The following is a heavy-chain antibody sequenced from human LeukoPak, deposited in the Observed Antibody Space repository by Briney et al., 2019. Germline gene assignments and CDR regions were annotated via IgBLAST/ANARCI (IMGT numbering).Heavy chain of an antibody. J-gene: IGHJ3*02. Sequence: PFETLSLTCTVSGGSISSYYWSWIRQPPGKGQEWIGYIYYSGSTNYNPSLKSRVTISVDTSKNQFSLKLSSVTAADTAVYYCARHVQDILTGHAWETFDIWGQGTMVTVSS. D-gene: IGHD3-9*01. CDR3: ARHVQDILTGHAWETFDI. CDR2: IYYSGST. V-gene: IGHV4-59*01. CDR1: GGSISSYY.